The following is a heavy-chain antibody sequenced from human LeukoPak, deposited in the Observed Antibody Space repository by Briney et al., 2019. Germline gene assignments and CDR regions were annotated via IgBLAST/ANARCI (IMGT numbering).Heavy chain of an antibody. J-gene: IGHJ4*02. V-gene: IGHV3-30*03. D-gene: IGHD3-22*01. Sequence: GGSLRLSCAASGFTFSGYGMHWVRQAPGKGLEWVAVISYDGSNKYYADSVKGRFTISRDNSKNTLYLQMNSLRAEDTAVYYCARDQGTMTGAFDYWGQGNLVTVSS. CDR2: ISYDGSNK. CDR1: GFTFSGYG. CDR3: ARDQGTMTGAFDY.